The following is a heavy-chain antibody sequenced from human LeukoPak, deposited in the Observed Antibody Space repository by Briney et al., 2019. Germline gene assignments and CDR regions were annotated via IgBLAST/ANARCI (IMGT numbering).Heavy chain of an antibody. CDR3: ARPPGIAAGWFDP. Sequence: PSETLSLTCTVSGDSTSSSSYHWGWIRQPPGKGLEWIGSIYYSGSTYYNPSLKSRVTISLDTSKDQLSLKLSSVTAADTALYYCARPPGIAAGWFDPWGQGTLVTVSS. D-gene: IGHD6-13*01. V-gene: IGHV4-39*01. CDR2: IYYSGST. CDR1: GDSTSSSSYH. J-gene: IGHJ5*02.